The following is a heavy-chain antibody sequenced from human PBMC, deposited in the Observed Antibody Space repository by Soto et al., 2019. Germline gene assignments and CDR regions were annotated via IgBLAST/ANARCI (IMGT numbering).Heavy chain of an antibody. CDR2: ISSNGVGT. V-gene: IGHV3-64*01. J-gene: IGHJ6*03. D-gene: IGHD6-19*01. CDR1: GFTFSSYA. CDR3: ARREQSDYYYMDV. Sequence: PGGSLRLSCAASGFTFSSYAMSWVRQAPGKVLEYVSGISSNGVGTYYANSVKDRFTISRDNSKNTLYLQMGSLRAEDMAVYYCARREQSDYYYMDVWGKGTSVTVS.